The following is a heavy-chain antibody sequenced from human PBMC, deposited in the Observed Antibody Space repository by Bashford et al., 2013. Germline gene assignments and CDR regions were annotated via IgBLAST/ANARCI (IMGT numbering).Heavy chain of an antibody. J-gene: IGHJ4*02. CDR3: ARVINDDFWSGYYKEFDY. D-gene: IGHD3-3*01. Sequence: VRQAPGKGLVWVSRINSDGSSTSYADSVKGRFTISRDNAKNTLYLQMNSLRAEDTAVYYCARVINDDFWSGYYKEFDYWGQGTLVTVSS. CDR2: INSDGSST. V-gene: IGHV3-74*01.